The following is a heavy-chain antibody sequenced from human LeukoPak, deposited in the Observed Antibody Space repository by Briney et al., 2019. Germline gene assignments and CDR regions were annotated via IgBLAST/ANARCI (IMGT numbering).Heavy chain of an antibody. CDR3: ASSRYDSSGYYGIIGY. CDR2: ITSTSIYI. D-gene: IGHD3-22*01. J-gene: IGHJ4*02. CDR1: GFTFSRYN. Sequence: PGGSLRLSCAASGFTFSRYNMNWVRQAPGKGLEWVSSITSTSIYIYYADSVKGRFTISRDNAKNSLYLQMNSLRAEDTALYYCASSRYDSSGYYGIIGYWGQGTLVTVSS. V-gene: IGHV3-21*01.